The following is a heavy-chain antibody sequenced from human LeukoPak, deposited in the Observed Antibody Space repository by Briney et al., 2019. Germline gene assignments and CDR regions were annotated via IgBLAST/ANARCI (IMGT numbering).Heavy chain of an antibody. Sequence: ASAQVSCKTSGYTFTGYYIHWVRQAPGQGPEWMGWIKPSSGDTNYAQKFLGRVTITRDTSISTAYMEVSRLRSDDTAVYYCARGKRSFGWFFRHWGQGSLVTVSS. D-gene: IGHD3-9*01. V-gene: IGHV1-2*02. J-gene: IGHJ4*02. CDR1: GYTFTGYY. CDR2: IKPSSGDT. CDR3: ARGKRSFGWFFRH.